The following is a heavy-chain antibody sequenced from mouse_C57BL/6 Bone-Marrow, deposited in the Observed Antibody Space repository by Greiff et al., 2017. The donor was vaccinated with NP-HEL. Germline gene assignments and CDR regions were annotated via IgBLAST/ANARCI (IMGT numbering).Heavy chain of an antibody. J-gene: IGHJ3*01. Sequence: EVQLQQSGPELVKPGASVKISCKASGYTFTDYYMNWVKQSPGKSLEWIGEINPNNGGTSYNQKFKGKATLTVDKSSSTAYMELRSLTSEDSAVYYCARGEWLAWFAYWGQGTLVTVSA. CDR2: INPNNGGT. CDR1: GYTFTDYY. D-gene: IGHD2-2*01. V-gene: IGHV1-26*01. CDR3: ARGEWLAWFAY.